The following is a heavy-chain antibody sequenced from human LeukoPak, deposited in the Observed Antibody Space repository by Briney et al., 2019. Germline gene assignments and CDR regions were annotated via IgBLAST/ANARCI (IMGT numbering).Heavy chain of an antibody. D-gene: IGHD1-26*01. CDR3: ARVRVGATYFMDV. J-gene: IGHJ6*03. CDR1: GFTFDDYA. V-gene: IGHV3-9*01. CDR2: ISWNSGSI. Sequence: GGSLRLSCAASGFTFDDYAMHWVRQAPGKGLEWVSGISWNSGSIGYADSVKGRFTISRDNAKNSLYLQMNSLRAEDTAVYYCARVRVGATYFMDVWGKGTTVTVSS.